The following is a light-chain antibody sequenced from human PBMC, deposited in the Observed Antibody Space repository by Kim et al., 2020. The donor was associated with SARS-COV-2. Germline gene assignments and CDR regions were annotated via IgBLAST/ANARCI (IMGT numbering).Light chain of an antibody. CDR1: KLGDKY. V-gene: IGLV3-1*01. Sequence: SYELTQPPSVSVSPGQTASITCSGDKLGDKYACWYQQKPGQSPVLVIYQDSKRPSGIPERFSGSNSGNTATLTISGTQAMDEADYYCQAWDSSLYVLGTGTKGTVL. J-gene: IGLJ1*01. CDR2: QDS. CDR3: QAWDSSLYV.